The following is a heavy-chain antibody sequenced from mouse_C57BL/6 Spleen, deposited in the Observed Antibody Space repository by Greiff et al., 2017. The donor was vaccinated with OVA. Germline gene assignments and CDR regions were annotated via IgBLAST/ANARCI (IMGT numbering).Heavy chain of an antibody. CDR3: ASQKDYYAMDY. J-gene: IGHJ4*01. V-gene: IGHV1-9*01. CDR2: ILPGSGST. Sequence: VQLVESGAELMKPGASVTLSCKASGYTFTGYWLKWVKQRPGHGLEWIGEILPGSGSTNYNEKFKGKATFTADTSSNTAYMQLSSLTTEDAAIYYCASQKDYYAMDYWGQGTSVTVSS. CDR1: GYTFTGYW.